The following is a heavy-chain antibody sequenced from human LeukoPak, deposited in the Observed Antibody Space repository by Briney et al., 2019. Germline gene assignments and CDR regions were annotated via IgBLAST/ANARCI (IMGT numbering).Heavy chain of an antibody. CDR1: GFTVSSNY. CDR2: IYSGGST. J-gene: IGHJ3*02. CDR3: AKAHSVTHDAFDI. V-gene: IGHV3-66*01. Sequence: GGSLSLSCAASGFTVSSNYMSWVRQAPGKGLEWVSVIYSGGSTYYADSVKGRFTISRDNSKNTLYLQMNSLRAEDTAVYYCAKAHSVTHDAFDIWGQGTMVTVSS. D-gene: IGHD4-23*01.